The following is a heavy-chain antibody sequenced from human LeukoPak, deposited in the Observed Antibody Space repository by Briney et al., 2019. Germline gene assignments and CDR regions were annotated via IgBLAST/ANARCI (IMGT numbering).Heavy chain of an antibody. Sequence: SETLSLTCTVSGGSISSGSYYWSWIRQPAGKGLEWIGRIYTSGSTNYNPSLKSRVTISVDTSQNQFSLKLSSVTAADTAVYYCAREERNVYYYYMDVWGKGTTVTVSS. CDR3: AREERNVYYYYMDV. V-gene: IGHV4-61*02. CDR2: IYTSGST. J-gene: IGHJ6*03. D-gene: IGHD1-1*01. CDR1: GGSISSGSYY.